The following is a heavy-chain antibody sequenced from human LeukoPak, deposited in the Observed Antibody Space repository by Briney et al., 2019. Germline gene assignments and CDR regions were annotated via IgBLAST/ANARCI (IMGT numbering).Heavy chain of an antibody. CDR1: GYTFSSYG. CDR3: ARDESSGSYYFDY. Sequence: ASVNVSCKASGYTFSSYGISWVRQAPGQGLEWMGWISVYNGNTNSAQKLQGRVTMTTDTSTSTAYMELRSLTSDDTAVYYCARDESSGSYYFDYWGQGTLVTVSS. J-gene: IGHJ4*02. CDR2: ISVYNGNT. V-gene: IGHV1-18*01. D-gene: IGHD1-26*01.